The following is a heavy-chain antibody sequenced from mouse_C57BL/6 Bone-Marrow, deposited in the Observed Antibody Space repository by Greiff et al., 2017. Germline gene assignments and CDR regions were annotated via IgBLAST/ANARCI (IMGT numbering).Heavy chain of an antibody. CDR2: IYPGDGDT. J-gene: IGHJ4*01. V-gene: IGHV1-82*01. CDR3: AMPYYYGSSSYAMDY. CDR1: GYAFSSSW. Sequence: QVQLQQSGPELVKPGASVTISCKASGYAFSSSWMNWVKQRPGKGLEWIGRIYPGDGDTNYNGKFKGKATLTADKSSSTAYMQLSSLTSEDSAVYIGAMPYYYGSSSYAMDYWGQGTSVTVSS. D-gene: IGHD1-1*01.